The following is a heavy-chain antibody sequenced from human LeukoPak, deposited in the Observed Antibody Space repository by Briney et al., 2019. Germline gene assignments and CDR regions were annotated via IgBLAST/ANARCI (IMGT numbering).Heavy chain of an antibody. CDR3: AKGRRYFDWLLWDY. CDR1: GFTFSSYG. D-gene: IGHD3-9*01. V-gene: IGHV3-30*02. J-gene: IGHJ4*02. Sequence: GGSLRLSCAASGFTFSSYGMHWVRQAPGKGLEWVAFIRYDGSNKYYADSVKGRFTISRDSSKNTLYLQMNSLRAEDTAVYYCAKGRRYFDWLLWDYWGQGTLVTVSS. CDR2: IRYDGSNK.